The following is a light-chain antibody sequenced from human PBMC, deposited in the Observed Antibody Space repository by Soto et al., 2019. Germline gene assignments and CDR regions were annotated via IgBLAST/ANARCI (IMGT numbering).Light chain of an antibody. Sequence: DIPMTQSPSSLSASVGDRVTITCRASQSISSYLNWXQQTPGXXPXLLIYDASSLESGVPSRFIVTGSGTEFTLTISNLQPDDFATYDCQQYNSLWTFGQGTKVDIK. CDR3: QQYNSLWT. J-gene: IGKJ1*01. CDR1: QSISSY. V-gene: IGKV1-5*01. CDR2: DAS.